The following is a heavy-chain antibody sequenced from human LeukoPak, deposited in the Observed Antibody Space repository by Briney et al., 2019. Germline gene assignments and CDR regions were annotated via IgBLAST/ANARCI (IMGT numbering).Heavy chain of an antibody. CDR1: GGSFSGYY. CDR2: INHSGST. Sequence: SETLSLTCAVYGGSFSGYYWSWIRQPPGKGLEWIGEINHSGSTNYNPSLKSQVTISVDTSKNQFSLKLSSVTAADTAVYYCARAPRVPAAMRPNWFDPWGQGTLVTVSS. CDR3: ARAPRVPAAMRPNWFDP. J-gene: IGHJ5*02. V-gene: IGHV4-34*01. D-gene: IGHD2-2*01.